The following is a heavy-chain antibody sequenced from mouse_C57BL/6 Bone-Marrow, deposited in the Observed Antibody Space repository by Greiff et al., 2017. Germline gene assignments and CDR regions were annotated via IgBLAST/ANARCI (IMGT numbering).Heavy chain of an antibody. J-gene: IGHJ1*03. Sequence: QVQLQQPGAELVKPGASVKLSCKASGYTFTSYWMQWVKQRPGQGLEWIGEIDPSDSYTNYNQKFKGKATLTVDTSSSTAYMQLSSLTSEVSAVYYCARSLITTVGPWYFDVWGTGTTVTVSS. CDR1: GYTFTSYW. CDR2: IDPSDSYT. D-gene: IGHD1-1*01. V-gene: IGHV1-50*01. CDR3: ARSLITTVGPWYFDV.